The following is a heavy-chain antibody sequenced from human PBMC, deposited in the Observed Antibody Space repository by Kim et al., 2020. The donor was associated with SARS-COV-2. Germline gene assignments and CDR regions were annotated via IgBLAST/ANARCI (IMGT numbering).Heavy chain of an antibody. CDR1: GFSFNNYA. CDR2: ISGSGGNT. J-gene: IGHJ4*02. CDR3: FRSIAVDIDFDY. Sequence: GGSLRLSCAASGFSFNNYAMNWVRQAPGKGLEWVSAISGSGGNTYYADSVKGRFTISRDNSKKTLFLQMSSLRAEDTAIYYCFRSIAVDIDFDYWGQGTL. V-gene: IGHV3-23*01. D-gene: IGHD2-15*01.